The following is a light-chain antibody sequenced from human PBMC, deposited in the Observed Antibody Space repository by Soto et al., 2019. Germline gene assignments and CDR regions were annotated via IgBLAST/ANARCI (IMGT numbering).Light chain of an antibody. CDR2: RAS. CDR1: QSIDTW. CDR3: QQYNSYWT. V-gene: IGKV1-5*03. Sequence: DIQMTQSPSTLSASVGDRVTITCRASQSIDTWLAWYQQKAGKAPNLLIYRASTLQSGVPSRFSGSGSGTEFTLTISGLQPDDFATYYCQQYNSYWTFGQGTKVDIK. J-gene: IGKJ1*01.